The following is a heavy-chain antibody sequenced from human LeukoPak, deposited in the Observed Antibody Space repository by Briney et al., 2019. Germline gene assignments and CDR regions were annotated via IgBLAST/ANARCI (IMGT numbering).Heavy chain of an antibody. CDR3: ARESDQLLPYFDY. CDR1: GYTFTGYY. D-gene: IGHD2-2*01. Sequence: ASVKVSCKASGYTFTGYYMHWVRQAPGQGLEWMGWINPNSGGTNYAQEFQGRVTMTRDTSISTAYMELSRLRSDDTAVYYCARESDQLLPYFDYWGQGTLVTVSS. CDR2: INPNSGGT. J-gene: IGHJ4*02. V-gene: IGHV1-2*02.